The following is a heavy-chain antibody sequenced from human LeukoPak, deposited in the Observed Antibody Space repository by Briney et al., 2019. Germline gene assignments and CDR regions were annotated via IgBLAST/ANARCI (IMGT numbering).Heavy chain of an antibody. Sequence: PGGSLRLSCAASGFTFSSYGMHWVRQAPGKGLEWVAVISYDGSNKYYADSVKGRFTISRDNSKNTLYLQMNSLRAEDTAVYYCAKDEVGATGNWFDPWGQGTLVTVSS. CDR1: GFTFSSYG. J-gene: IGHJ5*02. CDR2: ISYDGSNK. D-gene: IGHD1-26*01. CDR3: AKDEVGATGNWFDP. V-gene: IGHV3-30*18.